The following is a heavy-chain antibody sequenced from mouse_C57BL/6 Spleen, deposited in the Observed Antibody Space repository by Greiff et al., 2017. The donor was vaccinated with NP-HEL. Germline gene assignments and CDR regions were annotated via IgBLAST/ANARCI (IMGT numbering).Heavy chain of an antibody. D-gene: IGHD1-1*01. CDR3: ARPRYGSLFDY. V-gene: IGHV5-17*01. J-gene: IGHJ2*01. CDR1: GFTFSDYG. CDR2: ISSGSSTT. Sequence: EVQLVESGGGLVKPGGSLKLSYAASGFTFSDYGMHWVRQAPEKGLEWVAYISSGSSTTYYADKVKGRSTFSRDNAKNTLFLQMTSLRSEDTAMYYCARPRYGSLFDYWGQGTTLTVSS.